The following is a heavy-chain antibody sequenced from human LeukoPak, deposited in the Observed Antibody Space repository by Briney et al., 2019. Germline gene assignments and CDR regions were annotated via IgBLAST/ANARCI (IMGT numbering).Heavy chain of an antibody. D-gene: IGHD5-18*01. J-gene: IGHJ4*01. CDR1: GFTFSSYS. CDR3: AKATELWLLDY. V-gene: IGHV3-21*04. CDR2: ISSSSSYI. Sequence: GGSLRLSCAASGFTFSSYSMNWVRQAPGKGLEWVSSISSSSSYIYYADSVKGRFTISRDNSKNTLYLQMNSLRAEDTAVYYCAKATELWLLDYWGHGTLVTVSS.